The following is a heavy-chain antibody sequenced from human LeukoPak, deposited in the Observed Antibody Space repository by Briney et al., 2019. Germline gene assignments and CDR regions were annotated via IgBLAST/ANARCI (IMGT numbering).Heavy chain of an antibody. D-gene: IGHD2-2*01. CDR1: GFTFSSYA. CDR2: ISGSGGST. V-gene: IGHV3-23*01. CDR3: AKSAGLEGYCSSTSCHDFDY. J-gene: IGHJ4*02. Sequence: GGSLRLSCAASGFTFSSYAMSWVRQAPGKGLEWVSAISGSGGSTYYADSVKGRFTTSRDNSKNTLYLQMNSLRAEDTAVYYCAKSAGLEGYCSSTSCHDFDYWGQGTLVTVSS.